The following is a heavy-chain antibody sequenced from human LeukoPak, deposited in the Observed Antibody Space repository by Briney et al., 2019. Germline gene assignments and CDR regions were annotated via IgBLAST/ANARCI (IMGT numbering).Heavy chain of an antibody. CDR2: IRYDGSNK. Sequence: GGSLRLSCAASGFTFSSYGMHWVRQAPGKGLEWVAFIRYDGSNKYYADSVKGRFTISRDNSKNTLYLQMNSLRAEDTAVYYCAKDALGYCSSTSCSYFDYWGQGTLVTVSS. J-gene: IGHJ4*02. V-gene: IGHV3-30*02. CDR3: AKDALGYCSSTSCSYFDY. D-gene: IGHD2-2*01. CDR1: GFTFSSYG.